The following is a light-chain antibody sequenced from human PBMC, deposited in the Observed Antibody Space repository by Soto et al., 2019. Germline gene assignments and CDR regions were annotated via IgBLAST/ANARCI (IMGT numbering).Light chain of an antibody. Sequence: SYELTQPPSVSGAPGETARISCGGNNSGSKGVHWHQQKPGQAPVLVIDSDTDLPPVIPERFSGSNSANMATLTISRVDAGDEDDYYCQVWDSGSATVLFGGGTKVTVL. J-gene: IGLJ2*01. CDR1: NSGSKG. V-gene: IGLV3-21*01. CDR2: SDT. CDR3: QVWDSGSATVL.